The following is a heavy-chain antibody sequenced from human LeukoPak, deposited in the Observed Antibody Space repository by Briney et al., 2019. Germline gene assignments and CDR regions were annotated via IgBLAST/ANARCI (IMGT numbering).Heavy chain of an antibody. CDR2: INHSGCT. CDR3: AREGNWNDGGDAFDI. Sequence: SETLSLTCAVYGGSFSGYYWSWLRQPPGKGLEWIGEINHSGCTNYNPSLKSRVTISVDTSKNQFSLKLSSVTAADTAVYYCAREGNWNDGGDAFDIWGQGTMVTVSS. D-gene: IGHD1-1*01. J-gene: IGHJ3*02. CDR1: GGSFSGYY. V-gene: IGHV4-34*01.